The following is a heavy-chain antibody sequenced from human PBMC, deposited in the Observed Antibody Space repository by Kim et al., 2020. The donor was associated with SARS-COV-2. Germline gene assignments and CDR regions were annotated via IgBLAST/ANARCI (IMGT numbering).Heavy chain of an antibody. Sequence: YVEPVNGRVNIARDNSKNTLYLQMNSLRAEDTAVYYCAREGAGFGGRLDYWGQGTLVTVSS. V-gene: IGHV3-30*01. CDR3: AREGAGFGGRLDY. D-gene: IGHD2-15*01. J-gene: IGHJ4*02.